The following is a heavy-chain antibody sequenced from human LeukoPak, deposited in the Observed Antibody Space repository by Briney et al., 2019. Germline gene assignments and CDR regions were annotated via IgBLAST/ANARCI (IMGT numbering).Heavy chain of an antibody. CDR3: ASADMSYGDSYYFDY. CDR1: GGSISGGGYS. J-gene: IGHJ4*02. CDR2: IYHSGST. D-gene: IGHD4-17*01. V-gene: IGHV4-30-2*01. Sequence: SETLCLTCAVSGGSISGGGYSWSWIRQPPGKGLEWIGYIYHSGSTYYNPSLKSRVTISVDRSKNQFSLKLSSVTAADTAVYYCASADMSYGDSYYFDYWGQGTLVTVSS.